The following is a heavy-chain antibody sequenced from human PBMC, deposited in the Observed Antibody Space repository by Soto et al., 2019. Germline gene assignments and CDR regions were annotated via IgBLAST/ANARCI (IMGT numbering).Heavy chain of an antibody. CDR1: GFTFSNYW. V-gene: IGHV3-74*03. J-gene: IGHJ4*02. D-gene: IGHD3-22*01. CDR3: ARLAYGYNSAADY. Sequence: EVQLVESGGGLVQPGESLRLSCAVSGFTFSNYWMHWVRQAPGKGLVWVSRINTDGSSTTYADSVKGRFTISRDNAKNTLYLQMTSLRAEDTAVYYCARLAYGYNSAADYWGQGTLVTVSS. CDR2: INTDGSST.